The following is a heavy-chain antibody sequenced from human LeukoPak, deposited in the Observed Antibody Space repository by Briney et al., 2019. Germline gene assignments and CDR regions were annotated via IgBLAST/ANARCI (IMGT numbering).Heavy chain of an antibody. CDR3: AKDLGMIVVQSYFDY. D-gene: IGHD3-22*01. CDR2: IWYDGSKK. CDR1: GFTFSTYG. Sequence: GGSLRLSCVASGFTFSTYGMHWVRQAPGKGLEWVAVIWYDGSKKSYAESVKGRFTISRDDSKNTLNLQMNSLRAEDTAVYYCAKDLGMIVVQSYFDYWGQGTLVTVSS. J-gene: IGHJ4*02. V-gene: IGHV3-33*06.